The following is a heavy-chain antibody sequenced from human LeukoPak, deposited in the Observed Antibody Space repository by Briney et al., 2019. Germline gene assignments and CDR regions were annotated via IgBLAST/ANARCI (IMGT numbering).Heavy chain of an antibody. D-gene: IGHD6-13*01. CDR2: INHSGST. J-gene: IGHJ6*03. CDR3: ARGRIAAAGTSFYYYMDV. Sequence: PSETLSLTCAVYGGSFSGYYWSWIRQPPGKGLEWIGEINHSGSTNYNPSLKSRVTISVDTSKNQFSLKLSSVTAADTAVYYCARGRIAAAGTSFYYYMDVWGKGTTVTVSS. V-gene: IGHV4-34*01. CDR1: GGSFSGYY.